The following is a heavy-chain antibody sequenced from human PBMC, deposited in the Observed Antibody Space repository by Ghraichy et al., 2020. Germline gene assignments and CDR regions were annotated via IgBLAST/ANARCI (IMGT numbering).Heavy chain of an antibody. D-gene: IGHD3-10*01. V-gene: IGHV4-39*01. Sequence: SETLSLTCTVSGGSISSSSYYWGWIRQPPGKGLEWIGSIYYSGSTYYNPSLKSRVTISVDTSKNQFSLKLSSVTAADTAVYYCARHVLYGSGKDAFDIWGQGTMVTVSS. CDR2: IYYSGST. CDR3: ARHVLYGSGKDAFDI. J-gene: IGHJ3*02. CDR1: GGSISSSSYY.